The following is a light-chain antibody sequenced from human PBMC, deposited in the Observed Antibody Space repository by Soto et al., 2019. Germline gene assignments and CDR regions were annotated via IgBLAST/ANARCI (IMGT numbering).Light chain of an antibody. Sequence: QSVLTQPPSASGTTGQRIILSCSGSTSNIESHSVNWYQQVPGTAPKLLIITNNQRPSGVPDRFSGSKSGASASLAISGLQSEDEATYYCATWDDSRKGVFGTGTRSPS. CDR1: TSNIESHS. CDR3: ATWDDSRKGV. J-gene: IGLJ1*01. CDR2: TNN. V-gene: IGLV1-44*01.